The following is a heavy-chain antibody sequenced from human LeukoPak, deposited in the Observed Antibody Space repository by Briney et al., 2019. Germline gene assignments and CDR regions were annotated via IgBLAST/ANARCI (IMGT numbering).Heavy chain of an antibody. CDR3: ARVASSGRILYYYYYYGMDV. J-gene: IGHJ6*02. CDR1: GFTLSSYW. Sequence: GSLRLSCAASGFTLSSYWMSWVRQAPGKGLEWVANIKQDGSEKYYVDSVKGRFTISRDNAKNSLYLQMNNLRAEDTAVYYCARVASSGRILYYYYYYGMDVWGQGTTVTVSS. CDR2: IKQDGSEK. D-gene: IGHD6-19*01. V-gene: IGHV3-7*01.